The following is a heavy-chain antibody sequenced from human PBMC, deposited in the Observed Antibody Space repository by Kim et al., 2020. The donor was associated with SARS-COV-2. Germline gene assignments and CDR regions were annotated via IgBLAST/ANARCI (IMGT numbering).Heavy chain of an antibody. V-gene: IGHV3-30*04. CDR3: ACDTLSRTRGLFCYSFD. CDR1: GFTFSGCA. J-gene: IGHJ3*02. D-gene: IGHD2-21*01. CDR2: ITYNASNN. Sequence: GGSLRLSCAASGFTFSGCAIHWVRQAPGKGLEWVAGITYNASNNTSADAATGRFTISSANSKTNHTLQMQSLRPENADLSDCACDTLSRTRGLFCYSFD.